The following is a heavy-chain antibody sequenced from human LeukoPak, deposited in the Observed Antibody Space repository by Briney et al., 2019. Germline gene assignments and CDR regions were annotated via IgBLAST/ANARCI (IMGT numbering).Heavy chain of an antibody. CDR2: IIPIFGTA. V-gene: IGHV1-69*05. CDR3: ATGDYYFDY. J-gene: IGHJ4*02. CDR1: GDSFISYA. Sequence: GASVKVSCKESGDSFISYAISWVRQAPGQGLEWMGRIIPIFGTANYAQKFQGRVTITTDESTSTAYMELSSLRSEDTAVYYCATGDYYFDYWGQGTLVTVSS. D-gene: IGHD4-17*01.